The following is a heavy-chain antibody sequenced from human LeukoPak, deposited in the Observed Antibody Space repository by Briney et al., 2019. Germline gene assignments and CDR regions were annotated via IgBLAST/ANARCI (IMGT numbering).Heavy chain of an antibody. D-gene: IGHD2-2*01. CDR3: TTDGLLKDIVVVPAAIGDNWFDP. CDR1: GFTFSNAW. CDR2: IKSKTDGGTT. Sequence: KPGGSLRLSCAASGFTFSNAWMSWVRQAPGQGLEWVGRIKSKTDGGTTNYAAPAKGRFTISRDDSKNTLYLQMNSLKTEDTAVYYCTTDGLLKDIVVVPAAIGDNWFDPWGQGTLVTVSS. V-gene: IGHV3-15*01. J-gene: IGHJ5*02.